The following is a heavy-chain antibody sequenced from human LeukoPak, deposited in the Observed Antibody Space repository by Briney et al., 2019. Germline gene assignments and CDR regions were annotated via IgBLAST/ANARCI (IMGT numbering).Heavy chain of an antibody. CDR1: GYTLTELS. Sequence: ASVKVSCKVSGYTLTELSMHWVRQAPGIGLEWMGGFDPEDGETIYAQKFQGRVTMTEDTSTDTAYMELSSLRSEDTAVYYCAGSQLYYYDSSADYWGQGTLVTVSS. J-gene: IGHJ4*02. CDR2: FDPEDGET. V-gene: IGHV1-24*01. D-gene: IGHD3-22*01. CDR3: AGSQLYYYDSSADY.